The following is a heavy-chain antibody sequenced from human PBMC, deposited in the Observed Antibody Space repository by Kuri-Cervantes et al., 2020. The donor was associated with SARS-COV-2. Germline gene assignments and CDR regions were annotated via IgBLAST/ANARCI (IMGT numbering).Heavy chain of an antibody. J-gene: IGHJ4*02. V-gene: IGHV3-21*01. CDR1: GFTFSSYS. Sequence: GESLKISCAASGFTFSSYSMNWVRQAPGKGLEWVSSISSSSSYKYYADSVKGRFTISRDNAKNSLYLQMNSLRAEDTAVYCCARDSLRGIFGVVIIDYWGQGTLVTVSS. CDR2: ISSSSSYK. D-gene: IGHD3-3*01. CDR3: ARDSLRGIFGVVIIDY.